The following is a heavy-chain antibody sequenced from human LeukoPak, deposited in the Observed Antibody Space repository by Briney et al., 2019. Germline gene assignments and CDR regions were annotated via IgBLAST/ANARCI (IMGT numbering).Heavy chain of an antibody. V-gene: IGHV3-30*18. CDR2: ISYDGSNK. D-gene: IGHD6-13*01. CDR3: AKEGEAAGTFDY. J-gene: IGHJ4*02. CDR1: GFTFSSYG. Sequence: PGGSLRLSCAASGFTFSSYGMHWVRQAPGKGLEWVAVISYDGSNKYYVDSVKGRFTISRDNSKNTLYLQMNSLRAEDTAVYYCAKEGEAAGTFDYWGQGTLVTVSS.